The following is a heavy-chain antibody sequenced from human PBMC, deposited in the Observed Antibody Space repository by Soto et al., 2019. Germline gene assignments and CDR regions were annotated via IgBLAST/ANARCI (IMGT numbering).Heavy chain of an antibody. CDR3: TKGGYDLIYYFGMDV. CDR2: ISSDGDTI. V-gene: IGHV3-9*01. J-gene: IGHJ6*02. D-gene: IGHD5-12*01. Sequence: VQLIESGGGWVQPGTSLRVSCAASGFTFYEYAMHWVRQAPGKGLEWVSGISSDGDTIAYADSVQGRFTVFRDNAKNSLYLQMNSLRAEDTALYYCTKGGYDLIYYFGMDVWGQGTTVTVSS. CDR1: GFTFYEYA.